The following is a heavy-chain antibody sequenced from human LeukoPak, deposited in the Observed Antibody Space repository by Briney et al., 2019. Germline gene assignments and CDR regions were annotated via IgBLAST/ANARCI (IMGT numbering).Heavy chain of an antibody. CDR3: AKDLYYDILTGYWY. J-gene: IGHJ4*02. CDR1: GFTFSSYA. CDR2: ISGSGGST. Sequence: GGSLRLSCAASGFTFSSYAMSWVRQAPGKGLEWVSAISGSGGSTYYADSVKGRFTISRDNSKNTLYLQMNSLRAEDTAVYYCAKDLYYDILTGYWYWGQGTLVTVSS. V-gene: IGHV3-23*01. D-gene: IGHD3-9*01.